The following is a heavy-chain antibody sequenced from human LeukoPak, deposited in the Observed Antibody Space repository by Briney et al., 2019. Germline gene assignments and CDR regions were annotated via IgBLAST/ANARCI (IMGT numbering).Heavy chain of an antibody. D-gene: IGHD2-15*01. J-gene: IGHJ4*02. CDR1: GFNFGEFV. Sequence: GGPLRLSCATSGFNFGEFVVSWVRQAPGTGLEWVGFVRDKANGGTIEYAASVEGRFMIARDDSKGLAYLEMSSLKVDDTGTYYCSRGFAADWGQGALVTVSS. CDR2: VRDKANGGTI. V-gene: IGHV3-49*04. CDR3: SRGFAAD.